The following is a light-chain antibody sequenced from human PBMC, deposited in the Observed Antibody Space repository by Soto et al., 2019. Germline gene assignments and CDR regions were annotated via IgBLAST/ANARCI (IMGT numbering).Light chain of an antibody. CDR3: QQYASAPLT. CDR2: GAF. CDR1: QTVSKNY. J-gene: IGKJ4*01. Sequence: EIVLTQSPGTLSLSPGERATLSCRASQTVSKNYLAWFQQNSGQAPRLLISGAFNRATGIPDRFSGSGTGTDFPLIISRLEPEDFTMYYCQQYASAPLTFGGGTKVEIK. V-gene: IGKV3-20*01.